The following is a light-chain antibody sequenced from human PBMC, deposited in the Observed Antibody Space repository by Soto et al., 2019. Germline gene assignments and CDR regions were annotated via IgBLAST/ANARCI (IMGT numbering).Light chain of an antibody. CDR1: QSVCSIF. CDR2: GAS. Sequence: EIVLTQSPGTLSLSPGDRATLSCRASQSVCSIFGAWYQQKPGQAPRLLIFGASSRATGIPDRFSGGGSGTDFPLTISRLEAEDVAVYYCQQYGTSPRTFGQGTKLEIK. CDR3: QQYGTSPRT. J-gene: IGKJ2*01. V-gene: IGKV3-20*01.